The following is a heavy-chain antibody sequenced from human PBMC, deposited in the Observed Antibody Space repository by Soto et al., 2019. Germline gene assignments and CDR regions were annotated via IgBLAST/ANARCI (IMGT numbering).Heavy chain of an antibody. D-gene: IGHD2-2*01. CDR3: AREVNVPADADAFDI. J-gene: IGHJ3*02. V-gene: IGHV4-31*03. Sequence: QAQLQESGPGLVKPSQTLSLTCTVSGGSISNDNYFWSWIRQHPGKGLEWIGYIHYSGSAYYNPSLRGRVIILVDTTKNQFSMKLTSVTAADTAMYYCAREVNVPADADAFDIWGQGTMVTVSS. CDR1: GGSISNDNYF. CDR2: IHYSGSA.